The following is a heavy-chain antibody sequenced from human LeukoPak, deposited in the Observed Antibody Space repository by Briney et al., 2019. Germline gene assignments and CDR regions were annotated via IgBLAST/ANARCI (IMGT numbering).Heavy chain of an antibody. Sequence: SETLSLTCAVSGGSISSSSYYWGWIRQPPGKGLEWIGSIHQSGSTYYNPSLKSRVTISADTSKNQLSVKLSSVTAADTAVYYCARHTTMIGHFQHWGQGTLVTVSS. V-gene: IGHV4-39*01. J-gene: IGHJ1*01. CDR3: ARHTTMIGHFQH. CDR1: GGSISSSSYY. CDR2: IHQSGST. D-gene: IGHD3-22*01.